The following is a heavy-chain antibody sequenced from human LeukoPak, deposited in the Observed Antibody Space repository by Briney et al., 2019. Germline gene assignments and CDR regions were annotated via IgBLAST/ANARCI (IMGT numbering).Heavy chain of an antibody. CDR3: ARVRAAGYDAFDI. J-gene: IGHJ3*02. D-gene: IGHD3-10*01. CDR1: GYTFTGYY. V-gene: IGHV1-2*02. CDR2: IDPNSGGT. Sequence: ASVKVSCKASGYTFTGYYMHWVRQAPGQGLEWMGWIDPNSGGTNYAQKFQGRVTMTRDTSTSTAYMELSRLRSDDTAVYYCARVRAAGYDAFDIWGQGTMVTVSS.